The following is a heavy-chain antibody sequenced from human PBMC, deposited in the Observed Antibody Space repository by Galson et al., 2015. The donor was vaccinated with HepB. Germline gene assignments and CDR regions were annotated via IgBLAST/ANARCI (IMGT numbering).Heavy chain of an antibody. J-gene: IGHJ6*03. CDR2: NIPILGTA. CDR3: ARDVKDFDFWSSFSAYDYYYMDV. D-gene: IGHD3-3*01. Sequence: SVKVSCKASGGTFTNFALNWVRQAPGQGLEWMGRNIPILGTATYGQKFQGRVTITADKSTTTLYMELTSLRSEDTAVYYCARDVKDFDFWSSFSAYDYYYMDVWGQGTTVTVSS. CDR1: GGTFTNFA. V-gene: IGHV1-69*04.